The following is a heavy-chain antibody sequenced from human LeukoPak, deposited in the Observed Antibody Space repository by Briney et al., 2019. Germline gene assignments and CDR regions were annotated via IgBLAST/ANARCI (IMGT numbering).Heavy chain of an antibody. J-gene: IGHJ3*02. CDR3: ARGYFGIAAAGDAFDI. D-gene: IGHD6-13*01. V-gene: IGHV3-7*01. CDR1: GFTFSRYW. Sequence: PGGSLRLSCAASGFTFSRYWMSWVRQAPGKGLEWVANIKQDGSEKYYVDSVKGRFTISRDNAKNSLYLKMNSLRAEDTAVYYCARGYFGIAAAGDAFDIWGQGTMVTVSS. CDR2: IKQDGSEK.